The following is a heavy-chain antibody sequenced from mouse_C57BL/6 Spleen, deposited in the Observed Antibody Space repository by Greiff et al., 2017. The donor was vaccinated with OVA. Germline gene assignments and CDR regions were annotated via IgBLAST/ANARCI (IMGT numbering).Heavy chain of an antibody. CDR2: ISDGGSYT. CDR1: GFTFSSYA. V-gene: IGHV5-4*03. CDR3: ARGITTVVATGFDY. D-gene: IGHD1-1*01. Sequence: EVKLVESGGGLVKPGGSLKLSCAASGFTFSSYAMSWVRQTPEKRLEWVATISDGGSYTYYPDNVKGRFTISRDNAKNNLYLQMSHLKSEDTAMYYCARGITTVVATGFDYWGQGTTLTVSS. J-gene: IGHJ2*01.